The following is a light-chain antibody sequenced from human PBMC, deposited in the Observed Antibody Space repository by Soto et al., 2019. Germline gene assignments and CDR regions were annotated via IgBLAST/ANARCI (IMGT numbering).Light chain of an antibody. Sequence: DIVMTQSPDSLAVSLGGRATINCKSSQSVLYSSDRKNYLAWYQQKPGQPPKLVLYWASTRESGVPDRFSGRGYGTDFTLSISSLQDADVAVYYCQQYYSTPYTFGQGTKLEIK. V-gene: IGKV4-1*01. CDR1: QSVLYSSDRKNY. J-gene: IGKJ2*01. CDR3: QQYYSTPYT. CDR2: WAS.